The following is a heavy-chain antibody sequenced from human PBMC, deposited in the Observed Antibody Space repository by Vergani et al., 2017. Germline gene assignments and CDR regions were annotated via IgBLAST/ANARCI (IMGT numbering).Heavy chain of an antibody. J-gene: IGHJ6*02. CDR3: ARARTMVRGVAFDYGMDV. D-gene: IGHD3-10*01. Sequence: QVQLVQSGAEVKKPGASVKVSCKASGYTFTSYGISWVRQAPGQGLEWMGWISAYNGNTNYAQKLQGRVTMTTDTSTTTAYMELRSLRSDDTAVYYCARARTMVRGVAFDYGMDVWGQGTTVTVSS. CDR1: GYTFTSYG. V-gene: IGHV1-18*01. CDR2: ISAYNGNT.